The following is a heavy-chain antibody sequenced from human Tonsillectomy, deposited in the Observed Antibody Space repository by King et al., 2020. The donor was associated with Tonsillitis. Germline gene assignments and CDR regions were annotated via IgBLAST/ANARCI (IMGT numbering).Heavy chain of an antibody. J-gene: IGHJ4*02. V-gene: IGHV4-59*01. CDR3: ARDGGDILTGTGAVHFDY. CDR1: GGSISSYY. CDR2: IYYSGST. D-gene: IGHD3-9*01. Sequence: QLQESGPGLVKPSETLSLTCTVSGGSISSYYWSWIRQPPGKGLEWLGYIYYSGSTNYNPSLQSRVTISLDTSKNQFSLKLSSVTAADTAVYYCARDGGDILTGTGAVHFDYWGEGTLVTVSS.